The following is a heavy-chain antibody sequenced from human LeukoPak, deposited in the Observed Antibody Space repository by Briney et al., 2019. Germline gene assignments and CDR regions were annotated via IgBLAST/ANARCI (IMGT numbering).Heavy chain of an antibody. CDR1: GFTFSSYW. D-gene: IGHD6-19*01. CDR3: ARKAVAAPLRGDYYYMDV. CDR2: IKQDGSEK. V-gene: IGHV3-7*01. J-gene: IGHJ6*03. Sequence: GGSLRLSCAASGFTFSSYWVSWVRQAPGKGLEWVANIKQDGSEKYYVDSVKGRFTISRDNAKNSLYLQMNSLRAEDTAVYYCARKAVAAPLRGDYYYMDVWGKGTTVTISS.